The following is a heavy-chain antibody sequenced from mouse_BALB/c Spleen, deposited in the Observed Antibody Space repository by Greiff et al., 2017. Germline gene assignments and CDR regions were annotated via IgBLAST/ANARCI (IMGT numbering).Heavy chain of an antibody. D-gene: IGHD2-4*01. J-gene: IGHJ3*01. CDR2: IRNKANGYTT. CDR3: ARDAALYDYDGFAY. Sequence: EVQGVESGGGLVQPGGSLRLSCATSGFTFTDYYMSWVRQPPGKALEWLGFIRNKANGYTTEYSASVKGRFTISRDNSQSILYLQMNTLRAEDSATYYCARDAALYDYDGFAYWGQGTLVTVSA. V-gene: IGHV7-3*02. CDR1: GFTFTDYY.